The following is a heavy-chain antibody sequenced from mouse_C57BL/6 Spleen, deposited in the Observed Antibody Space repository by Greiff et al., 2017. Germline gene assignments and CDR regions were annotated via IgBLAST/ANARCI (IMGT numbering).Heavy chain of an antibody. CDR3: ARLRITTVVATNAMDY. V-gene: IGHV1-55*01. J-gene: IGHJ4*01. CDR2: IYPGSGST. D-gene: IGHD1-1*01. CDR1: GYTFTSYW. Sequence: QVQLQQPGAELVKPGASVKMSCKASGYTFTSYWIPWVKQRPGQGLEWIGDIYPGSGSTNYNKKFKSKATLTVATSSSTAYMQLSSLTSEDSAVYYCARLRITTVVATNAMDYWGQGTSVTVSS.